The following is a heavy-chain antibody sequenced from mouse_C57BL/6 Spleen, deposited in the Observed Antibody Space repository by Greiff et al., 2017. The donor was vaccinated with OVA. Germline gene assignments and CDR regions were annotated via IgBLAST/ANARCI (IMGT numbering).Heavy chain of an antibody. CDR1: GYTFTSYW. V-gene: IGHV1-72*01. J-gene: IGHJ1*03. CDR2: IDPNSGGT. CDR3: ARGLLRWYFDV. D-gene: IGHD1-1*01. Sequence: QVQLKQPGAELVKPGASVKMSCKASGYTFTSYWMPWVKQRPGRGLEWIGRIDPNSGGTKYNEKLTSKATLTVDKPSSTAYMQLSSLTSDDSAVYYCARGLLRWYFDVWGTGTTVTVSS.